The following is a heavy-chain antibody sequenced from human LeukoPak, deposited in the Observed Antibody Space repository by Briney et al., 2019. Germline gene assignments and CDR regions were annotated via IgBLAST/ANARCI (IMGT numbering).Heavy chain of an antibody. Sequence: PSETLSLTCAVYGGSFSTFYWSWIRQPPGKGLEWIGEITHSGSTNYNPSLKSRVTLSVDTSKNQFSLKLRSVTAADTAVYYCARRRFVVVPAAYDYWGQGTLVTVSS. D-gene: IGHD2-2*01. CDR2: ITHSGST. CDR3: ARRRFVVVPAAYDY. CDR1: GGSFSTFY. V-gene: IGHV4-34*01. J-gene: IGHJ4*02.